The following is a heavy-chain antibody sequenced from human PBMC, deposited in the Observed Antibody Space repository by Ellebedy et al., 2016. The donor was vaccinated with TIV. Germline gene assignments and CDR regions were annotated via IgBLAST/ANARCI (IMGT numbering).Heavy chain of an antibody. CDR1: GFSFSGYY. CDR3: VKAWGD. Sequence: GESLKISCAASGFSFSGYYMSWVRQAPGRGLEYISVIVSNCDSTYYAKSVKGRFIISRDNSKNTLYLQMSSLRVEDTVVYYCVKAWGDWGQGTLVSVSS. V-gene: IGHV3-64D*06. CDR2: IVSNCDST. J-gene: IGHJ4*02. D-gene: IGHD3-16*01.